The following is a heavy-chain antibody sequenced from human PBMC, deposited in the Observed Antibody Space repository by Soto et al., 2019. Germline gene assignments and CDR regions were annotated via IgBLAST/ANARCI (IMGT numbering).Heavy chain of an antibody. CDR3: ARHSLALRKNNWFDP. D-gene: IGHD3-3*02. J-gene: IGHJ5*02. Sequence: SETLSLTCTVSGDSIISSDFYWGWVRQPPGKGLEWIGSIFYLGSSYYNPSLKSRVTMSVDTSKNQFSLGLRSVTAADTALYFCARHSLALRKNNWFDPWGQGIMVTVSS. CDR1: GDSIISSDFY. CDR2: IFYLGSS. V-gene: IGHV4-39*01.